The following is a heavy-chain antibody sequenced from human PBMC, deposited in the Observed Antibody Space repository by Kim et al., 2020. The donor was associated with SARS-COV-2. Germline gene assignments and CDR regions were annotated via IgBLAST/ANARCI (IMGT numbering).Heavy chain of an antibody. V-gene: IGHV4-34*01. J-gene: IGHJ6*02. Sequence: SETLSLTCAVYGGSFSGYYWSWIRQPPGKGLEWIGEINHSGSTNYNPSLKSRVTISVDTSKNQFSLKLSSVTAADTAVYYCASSKVATISGMDVWGQGTTVTVSS. CDR3: ASSKVATISGMDV. CDR1: GGSFSGYY. D-gene: IGHD5-12*01. CDR2: INHSGST.